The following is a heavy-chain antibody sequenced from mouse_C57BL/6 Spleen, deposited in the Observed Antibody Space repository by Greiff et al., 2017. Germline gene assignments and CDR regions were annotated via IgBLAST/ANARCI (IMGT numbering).Heavy chain of an antibody. Sequence: QVQLQQSGAELVKPGASVKLSCKASGYTFTSYWMHWVKQRPGQGLEWIGMIHPNSGSTNYNEKFKSKATLTVDKSSSTAYMQLSSLTSEDSAVYYCAGSYDYGHWYFDVWGTGTTVTVSS. V-gene: IGHV1-64*01. J-gene: IGHJ1*03. CDR1: GYTFTSYW. D-gene: IGHD2-4*01. CDR2: IHPNSGST. CDR3: AGSYDYGHWYFDV.